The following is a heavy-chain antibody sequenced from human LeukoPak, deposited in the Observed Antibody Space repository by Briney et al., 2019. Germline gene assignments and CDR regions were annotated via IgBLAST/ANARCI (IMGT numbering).Heavy chain of an antibody. CDR2: ISGRGDYT. J-gene: IGHJ4*02. V-gene: IGHV3-23*01. D-gene: IGHD5-12*01. Sequence: PGGSLRLSCAASGFTFSKSAMTWVRQAPGTGLEWVSAISGRGDYTYYGDSVKGRFTISRDNSRNMLYLQMSSLRAGDTAVYYCAKREAEESGPIDCWGQGTQVTVSS. CDR3: AKREAEESGPIDC. CDR1: GFTFSKSA.